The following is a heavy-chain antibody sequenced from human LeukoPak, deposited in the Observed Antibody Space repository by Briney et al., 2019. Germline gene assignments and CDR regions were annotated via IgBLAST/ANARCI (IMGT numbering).Heavy chain of an antibody. V-gene: IGHV4-4*07. CDR2: ISASGNT. CDR1: GGSISNYY. D-gene: IGHD2-21*02. J-gene: IGHJ4*02. CDR3: ARQGVATAIDY. Sequence: SETLSLTCTVSGGSISNYYWNWIRQPAGKGLEWIGRISASGNTNYNPSLKSRVTMSVDTSMNLFALKLSSVTAADTAVYYCARQGVATAIDYWGQGTLVTVS.